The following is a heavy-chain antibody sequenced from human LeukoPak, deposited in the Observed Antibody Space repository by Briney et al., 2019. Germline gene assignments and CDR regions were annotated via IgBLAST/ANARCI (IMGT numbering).Heavy chain of an antibody. CDR2: IWYDGSNK. J-gene: IGHJ4*02. Sequence: GGSLRLSCAASGFTFSSYGMHWVRQAPGKGLEWVAVIWYDGSNKYYADSVKGRFTISRGNSKNTLYLQMNSLRAEDTAVYYCAKDQHYYDSSGYYYTYWGQGTLVTVSS. V-gene: IGHV3-33*06. CDR3: AKDQHYYDSSGYYYTY. CDR1: GFTFSSYG. D-gene: IGHD3-22*01.